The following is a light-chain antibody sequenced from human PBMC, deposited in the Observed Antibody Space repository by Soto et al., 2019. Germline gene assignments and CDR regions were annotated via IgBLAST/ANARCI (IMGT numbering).Light chain of an antibody. CDR3: SSYTSNIPYV. CDR1: SSDIGGYNY. Sequence: QSVLTQAASVSGSPGQSITISCTGTSSDIGGYNYVSWYQQHPGKAPKLMIYEVSNRPSGVSNRFSGSKSGNTASLTISGLQAEDEADYYCSSYTSNIPYVFGTGTKLTVL. CDR2: EVS. V-gene: IGLV2-14*01. J-gene: IGLJ1*01.